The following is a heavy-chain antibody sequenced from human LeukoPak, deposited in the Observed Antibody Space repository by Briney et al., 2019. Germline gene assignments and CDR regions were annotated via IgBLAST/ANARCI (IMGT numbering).Heavy chain of an antibody. CDR2: ISYSASTI. D-gene: IGHD6-13*01. CDR1: GFTFSSYD. Sequence: PGGSLRLSCAASGFTFSSYDMNWVRQAPGKGLEWVSYISYSASTIHYADSVKGRFTISRDNAKNSLYLQMNSLRAADTAIYYCARDSSRRDLDYWGQGTLVTVSS. J-gene: IGHJ4*02. CDR3: ARDSSRRDLDY. V-gene: IGHV3-48*03.